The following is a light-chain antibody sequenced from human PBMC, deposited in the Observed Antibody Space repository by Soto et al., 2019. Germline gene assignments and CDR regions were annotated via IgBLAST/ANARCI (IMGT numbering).Light chain of an antibody. J-gene: IGKJ1*01. V-gene: IGKV1-39*01. CDR2: AAS. CDR3: QHYNSYSEA. Sequence: DIQMTQTPSSLSASVGDRVTITCRASQTISNYLNWYQQKPGKAPNLLIYAASNLQSGVPSRFSGSGSGTDFTLTISSLQPEDFATYYCQHYNSYSEAFGQGTKVDIK. CDR1: QTISNY.